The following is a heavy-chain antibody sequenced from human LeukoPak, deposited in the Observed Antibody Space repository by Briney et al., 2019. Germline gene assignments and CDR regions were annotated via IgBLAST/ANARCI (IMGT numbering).Heavy chain of an antibody. Sequence: ASVKVSCKASGYTFTGYYMHWVRQAPGQGLEWMGWINPNSGGTNYAQKFQGRVTMTRDTSISTAYMELSRLRSDDTAVYYCASPYDSSGYYLPFDYWGQGTLVTVSS. V-gene: IGHV1-2*02. CDR1: GYTFTGYY. J-gene: IGHJ4*02. CDR2: INPNSGGT. CDR3: ASPYDSSGYYLPFDY. D-gene: IGHD3-22*01.